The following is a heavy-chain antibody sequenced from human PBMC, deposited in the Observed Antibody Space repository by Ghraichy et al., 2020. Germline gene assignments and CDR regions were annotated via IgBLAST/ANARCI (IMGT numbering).Heavy chain of an antibody. V-gene: IGHV4-34*01. CDR2: INHSGST. D-gene: IGHD2-15*01. CDR3: ARGLGERGEECSGGSCYFFDY. J-gene: IGHJ4*02. Sequence: SETLSLTCAVYGGSFSGYYWSWIRQPPGKGLEWIGEINHSGSTNYNPSLKSRVTISVDTSKNQFSLKLSSVTAADTAVYYCARGLGERGEECSGGSCYFFDYWGQGTLVTVSS. CDR1: GGSFSGYY.